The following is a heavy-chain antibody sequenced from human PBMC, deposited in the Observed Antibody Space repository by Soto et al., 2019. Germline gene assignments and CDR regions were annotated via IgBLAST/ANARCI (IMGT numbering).Heavy chain of an antibody. D-gene: IGHD3-3*01. CDR1: EDCISRCCQY. CDR3: ARDAYDLVNLMDG. Sequence: PSETMSQDCTVCEDCISRCCQYYSWKNQHPGKGLEWIGYIYYSGSTYYNPSLKSRVTISVDTSKNQFSLKLSSVTAADTALFYCARDAYDLVNLMDGWRQGTTVTVS. V-gene: IGHV4-31*03. J-gene: IGHJ6*02. CDR2: IYYSGST.